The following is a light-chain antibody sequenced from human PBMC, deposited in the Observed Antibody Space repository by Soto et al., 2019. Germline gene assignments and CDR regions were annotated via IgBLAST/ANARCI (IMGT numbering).Light chain of an antibody. V-gene: IGLV2-14*03. J-gene: IGLJ1*01. CDR3: SSYTGSSTYV. CDR1: SNDVGGYNY. Sequence: QSALTQPASVSGSPGQSITISCTGTSNDVGGYNYVSWYQQHPGKAPKLMIYDVNNRPSGVSNRFSGSKSANTASLTISGLQTEAETDYYCSSYTGSSTYVFGTGTKVPVL. CDR2: DVN.